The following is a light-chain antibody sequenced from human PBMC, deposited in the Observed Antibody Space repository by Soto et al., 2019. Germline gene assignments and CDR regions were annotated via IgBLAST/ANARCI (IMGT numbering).Light chain of an antibody. CDR2: DAS. CDR1: QSVKTF. CDR3: QQRSNWPTIT. V-gene: IGKV3-11*01. Sequence: EIVLTQSPATLSLSPGERATLSCRASQSVKTFLVWYQQRPCQAHRLIIHDASHRAAGIPARFSGSGFGTDFTPTISSLEPEDAAVYYCQQRSNWPTITVGQGTRREIK. J-gene: IGKJ5*01.